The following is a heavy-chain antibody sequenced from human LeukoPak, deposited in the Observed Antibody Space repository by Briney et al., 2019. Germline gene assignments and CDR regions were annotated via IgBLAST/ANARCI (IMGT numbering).Heavy chain of an antibody. V-gene: IGHV3-23*01. CDR2: ISGSAANT. CDR3: AKDRGGIKDY. J-gene: IGHJ4*02. CDR1: GFTFSASS. D-gene: IGHD2-15*01. Sequence: PGGSLRLSCAASGFTFSASSMSWVRQAPGKGLKWVSSISGSAANTYYADSVKGRFTISRDNSKNTVYLQMNNVRAEDTAVYYCAKDRGGIKDYWGQGTLVTVSS.